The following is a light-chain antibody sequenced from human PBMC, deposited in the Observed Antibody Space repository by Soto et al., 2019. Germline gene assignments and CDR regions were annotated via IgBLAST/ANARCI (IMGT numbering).Light chain of an antibody. V-gene: IGLV2-23*01. CDR3: CSYAGSSTLV. J-gene: IGLJ2*01. CDR2: EGS. CDR1: SSDVGSYNL. Sequence: QSALIQPASVSGSPGQSITISCTGTSSDVGSYNLVSWYQQYPGKAPRLMIYEGSQRPSGVSNRFSGSKSGNTASLTISGLQAEDEADYYCCSYAGSSTLVFGGGTKLTVL.